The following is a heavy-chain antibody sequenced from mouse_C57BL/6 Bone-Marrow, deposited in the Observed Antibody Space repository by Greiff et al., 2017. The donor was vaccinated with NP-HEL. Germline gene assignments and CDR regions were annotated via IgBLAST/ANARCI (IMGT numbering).Heavy chain of an antibody. D-gene: IGHD4-1*01. V-gene: IGHV14-4*01. Sequence: EVKLMESGAELVRPGASVKLSCTASGFNIKDDYMHWVKQRPEQGLEWIGWIDPENGDTEYASKFQGKATITAETSSNTAYLQLSSLTSEDTAVYYCTANWCFDYWGRGTTLTVSS. CDR1: GFNIKDDY. CDR3: TANWCFDY. J-gene: IGHJ2*01. CDR2: IDPENGDT.